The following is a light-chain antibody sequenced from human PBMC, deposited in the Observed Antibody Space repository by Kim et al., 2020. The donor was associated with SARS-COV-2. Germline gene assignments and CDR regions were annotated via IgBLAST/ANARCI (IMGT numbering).Light chain of an antibody. J-gene: IGLJ2*01. CDR1: TSNVASHP. Sequence: ELTQPPSASGTPGQRVTISCSGSTSNVASHPVNWYQQLPGTAPKLLIHGNNQRPSGVPDRFSGSKSDTSASLAISGLQSEDEADYYCAVWDDTLYGFVVFGGGTQLTVL. CDR2: GNN. CDR3: AVWDDTLYGFVV. V-gene: IGLV1-44*01.